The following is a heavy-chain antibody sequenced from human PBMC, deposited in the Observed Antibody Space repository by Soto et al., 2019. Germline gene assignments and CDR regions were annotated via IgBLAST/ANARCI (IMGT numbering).Heavy chain of an antibody. V-gene: IGHV1-69*12. J-gene: IGHJ6*02. CDR2: IVPIFGTT. D-gene: IGHD6-19*01. CDR3: ARVEAVAGLYNYHGLDV. Sequence: QVQLVQSGAEVKKPGSSVKVSCKVSGGTFSNYAIDWVRLAPGHGLEWMGGIVPIFGTTYYTQKFQGRATSIADDSTTPAYLEMSSLRSEDTAIYYCARVEAVAGLYNYHGLDVWGQGTAVTVSS. CDR1: GGTFSNYA.